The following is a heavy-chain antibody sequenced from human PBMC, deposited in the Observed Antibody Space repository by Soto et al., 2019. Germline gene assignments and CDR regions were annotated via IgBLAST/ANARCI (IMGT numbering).Heavy chain of an antibody. V-gene: IGHV3-23*01. J-gene: IGHJ4*02. CDR3: AKDLSSGWYGFFDY. Sequence: TASGFTFSSYAMSWVRQAPGKGLEWASAISGSGGSTYYADSVKGRFTISRDNSKNTLYLQMNSLRAEDTAVYYCAKDLSSGWYGFFDYWGQGTLVTVSS. D-gene: IGHD6-19*01. CDR2: ISGSGGST. CDR1: GFTFSSYA.